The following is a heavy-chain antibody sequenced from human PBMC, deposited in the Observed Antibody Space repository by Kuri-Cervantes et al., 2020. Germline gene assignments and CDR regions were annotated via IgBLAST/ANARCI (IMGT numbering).Heavy chain of an antibody. J-gene: IGHJ3*02. Sequence: SETLSLTCLVHFSTVSSDYYWSWIRQPPGKGLEWIGHIFYSGSTNYNPSLKSRVTISVDTSKNQFSLRLSSVTAADTAVYYCATSSRNAFDIWGQGTMVTVSS. CDR2: IFYSGST. D-gene: IGHD6-13*01. CDR3: ATSSRNAFDI. V-gene: IGHV4-59*02. CDR1: FSTVSSDYY.